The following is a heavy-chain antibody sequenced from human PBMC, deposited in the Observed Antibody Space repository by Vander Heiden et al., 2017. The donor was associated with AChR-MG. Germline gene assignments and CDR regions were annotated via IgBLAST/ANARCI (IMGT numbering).Heavy chain of an antibody. J-gene: IGHJ4*02. Sequence: VQLVQSGSELKTPGASVKVSCKASGYIFTRNSINWVRQAPGQGLEWLGLINTNTGNPTYAPGLTGRFVFSLDTSVNTAYLEISILKAEDTAMYYCARLDRIEAAAPFDYWGQGTLVTVPS. CDR2: INTNTGNP. CDR3: ARLDRIEAAAPFDY. V-gene: IGHV7-4-1*02. CDR1: GYIFTRNS. D-gene: IGHD6-13*01.